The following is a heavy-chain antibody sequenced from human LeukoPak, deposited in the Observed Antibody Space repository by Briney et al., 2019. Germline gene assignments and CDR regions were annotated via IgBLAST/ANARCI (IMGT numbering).Heavy chain of an antibody. CDR2: ISGSGGGT. CDR3: AKRGVVIRVILVGFHKEAYYFDS. V-gene: IGHV3-23*01. CDR1: GITLSNYA. Sequence: GGSLTLSCAVSGITLSNYAVSWVRQAPGKGLEWVAGISGSGGGTHYADSVKGRFTISRDNPKNTLYLQMNNLRAGDTAVYFCAKRGVVIRVILVGFHKEAYYFDSWGQGALVIVSS. J-gene: IGHJ4*02. D-gene: IGHD3-22*01.